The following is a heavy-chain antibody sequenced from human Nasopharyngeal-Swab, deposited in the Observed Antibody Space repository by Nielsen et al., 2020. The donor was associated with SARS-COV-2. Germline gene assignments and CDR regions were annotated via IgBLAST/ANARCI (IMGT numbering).Heavy chain of an antibody. CDR3: AKAAVAGTYYYYYMDV. J-gene: IGHJ6*03. CDR2: ISWNSGSI. V-gene: IGHV3-9*01. Sequence: VRQMPGKGLEWVSGISWNSGSIGYADSVKGRFTISRDNAKNSLYLQMNSLRAEDTALYYCAKAAVAGTYYYYYMDVWGKGTTVTVSS. D-gene: IGHD6-19*01.